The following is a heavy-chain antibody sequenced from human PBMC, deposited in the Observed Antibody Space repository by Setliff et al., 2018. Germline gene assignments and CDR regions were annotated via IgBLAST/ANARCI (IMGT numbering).Heavy chain of an antibody. V-gene: IGHV4-59*11. D-gene: IGHD3-10*01. CDR2: IFYSDTA. CDR1: GGSIGPHY. J-gene: IGHJ6*03. Sequence: LSLTCTVSGGSIGPHYWSWIRQAPGKGLEWIGHIFYSDTAKYNPPLESRAAISVDSSKNQFSLKLRSVTAADTAVYYCARDRSTVIRGVTSFFYYYMDVWGGGTTVTVSS. CDR3: ARDRSTVIRGVTSFFYYYMDV.